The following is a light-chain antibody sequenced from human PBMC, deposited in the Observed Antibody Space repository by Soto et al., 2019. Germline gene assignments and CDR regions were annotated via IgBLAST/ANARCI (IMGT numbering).Light chain of an antibody. J-gene: IGLJ3*02. Sequence: QSVLTQPASVSGSPGQSITISCTGTSSDVGAYNYVSWYQQYPGKAPKLMIYDVSNRPSGVSIRFCGSKSGNTASLTISGLQAEDEAHYYCSSYTTGSTRVFGGGTKPTVL. V-gene: IGLV2-14*03. CDR1: SSDVGAYNY. CDR3: SSYTTGSTRV. CDR2: DVS.